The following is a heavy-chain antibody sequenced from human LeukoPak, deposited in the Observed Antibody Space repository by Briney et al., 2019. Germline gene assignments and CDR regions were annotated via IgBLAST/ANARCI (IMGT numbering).Heavy chain of an antibody. CDR3: ARDGMITFGGVIVIPSFFDY. V-gene: IGHV3-30*04. CDR1: GFTFSSYA. J-gene: IGHJ4*02. D-gene: IGHD3-16*02. Sequence: GRSLRLSCAASGFTFSSYAMHWVRQAPGKGLEWVAVISYDGSNKYYADSVKGRFTISRDNAKNSLYLQMDSLRAEDTAVYYCARDGMITFGGVIVIPSFFDYWGQGALVTVSS. CDR2: ISYDGSNK.